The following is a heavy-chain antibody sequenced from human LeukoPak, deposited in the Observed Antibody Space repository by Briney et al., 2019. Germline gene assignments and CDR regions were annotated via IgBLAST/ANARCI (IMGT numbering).Heavy chain of an antibody. D-gene: IGHD5-12*01. V-gene: IGHV3-74*01. Sequence: QSGGSLRLSCAASGFTFSSYWMHWVRQAPGKGLVWVSRINSDGSSTSYADSVKGRFTISRDNAKNTLYLQMNSLRAEDTAVYYCVRDGYKFYYYYGMDVWGQGTTVTVSS. CDR2: INSDGSST. J-gene: IGHJ6*02. CDR3: VRDGYKFYYYYGMDV. CDR1: GFTFSSYW.